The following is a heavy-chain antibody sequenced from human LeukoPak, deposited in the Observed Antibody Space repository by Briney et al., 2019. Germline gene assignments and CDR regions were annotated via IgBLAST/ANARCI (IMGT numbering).Heavy chain of an antibody. CDR3: ARRGNTMVRGVTRWFDP. J-gene: IGHJ5*02. D-gene: IGHD3-10*01. Sequence: SETLSLTCTDSGGSISSYYWSWIRHPPGKRLEWIGYIYYSGSTNYKSSLKSRVTISVDTSKNQFSLKLRSVTAADTAVYYCARRGNTMVRGVTRWFDPWGQGTLVTVSS. CDR1: GGSISSYY. CDR2: IYYSGST. V-gene: IGHV4-59*12.